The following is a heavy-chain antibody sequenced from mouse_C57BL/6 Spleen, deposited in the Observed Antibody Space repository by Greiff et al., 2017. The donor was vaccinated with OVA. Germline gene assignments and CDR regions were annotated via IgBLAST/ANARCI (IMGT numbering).Heavy chain of an antibody. V-gene: IGHV1-39*01. J-gene: IGHJ4*01. D-gene: IGHD1-1*01. CDR1: GYSFTDYN. Sequence: VQLMESGPELVKPGASVKLSCKASGYSFTDYNMNWVKQSTGKSLEWIGVINPNYGTTSYNQKFKGKATLTVDQSSSTAYMQLNSLTSEDSAVYYCARSGLITTVVATYYAMDYWGQGTSVTVSS. CDR3: ARSGLITTVVATYYAMDY. CDR2: INPNYGTT.